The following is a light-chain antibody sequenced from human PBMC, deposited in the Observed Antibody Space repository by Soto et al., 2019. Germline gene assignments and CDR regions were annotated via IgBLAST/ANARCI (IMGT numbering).Light chain of an antibody. V-gene: IGKV3-20*01. CDR1: QSVSSSY. Sequence: EIVLTQSPGTLSLSPGERATLSCRASQSVSSSYLAWYQQKPGQAPRLLIYGASSRATGIPDRFSGSGSGTDFTLTISRLEPEDFAVYFCQHYVSSPPTYTFGQGPKLEIK. CDR3: QHYVSSPPTYT. CDR2: GAS. J-gene: IGKJ2*01.